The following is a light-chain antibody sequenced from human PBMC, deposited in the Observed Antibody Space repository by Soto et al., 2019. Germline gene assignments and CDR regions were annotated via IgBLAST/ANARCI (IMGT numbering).Light chain of an antibody. CDR3: TSFTTTNTCV. CDR2: EVT. V-gene: IGLV2-14*01. CDR1: SSDVGSYDF. J-gene: IGLJ3*02. Sequence: QSALTQPTSVSGSPGQSITISCTGTSSDVGSYDFVSWFQQHPGKAPKLMIYEVTNRPSGVSYRFSGSKSGNTASLTISGLQAEDGADYYCTSFTTTNTCVFGGGTKLTVL.